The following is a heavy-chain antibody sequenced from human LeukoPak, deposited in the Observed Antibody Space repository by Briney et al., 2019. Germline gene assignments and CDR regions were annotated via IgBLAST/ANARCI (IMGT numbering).Heavy chain of an antibody. CDR2: ISSRSTTI. D-gene: IGHD6-19*01. V-gene: IGHV3-11*01. Sequence: GGSLRLSCTASGFDFSNSFMSWVRQAPGKGLVWISYISSRSTTIYYADSVKGRFTISRDNGKNTVYLQMNNLRVDDTAVFYCGKGSLAVAATPLDFWGQGTLVTVSS. J-gene: IGHJ4*02. CDR1: GFDFSNSF. CDR3: GKGSLAVAATPLDF.